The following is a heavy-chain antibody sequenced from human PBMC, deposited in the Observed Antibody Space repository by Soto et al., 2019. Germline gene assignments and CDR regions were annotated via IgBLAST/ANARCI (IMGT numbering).Heavy chain of an antibody. CDR2: ISAYNGNT. V-gene: IGHV1-18*01. CDR1: GYTFTSYG. Sequence: QVQLVQSGAEVKKPGASVKVSCKASGYTFTSYGISWVRQAPGQGLEWMGWISAYNGNTNYAQKLQGRVTMTTDTSTSTAYMELRSLRSDDTAVYYCASCRRYFDRLSHDYGMDVWGQGTTVTVSS. CDR3: ASCRRYFDRLSHDYGMDV. D-gene: IGHD3-9*01. J-gene: IGHJ6*02.